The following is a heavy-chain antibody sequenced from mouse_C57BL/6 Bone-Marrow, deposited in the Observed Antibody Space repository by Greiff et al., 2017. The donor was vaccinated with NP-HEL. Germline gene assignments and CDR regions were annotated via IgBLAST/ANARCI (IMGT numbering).Heavy chain of an antibody. V-gene: IGHV2-9-1*01. Sequence: VKVVESGPGLVAPSQSLSITCTVSGFSLTSYAISWVRQPPGKGLEWLGVIWTGGGTNYNSALKSRLSISKDNSKSQVFLKMNSLQTDDTARYYCARIYYGNYDGYFDVWGTGTTVTVSS. D-gene: IGHD2-1*01. CDR3: ARIYYGNYDGYFDV. J-gene: IGHJ1*03. CDR2: IWTGGGT. CDR1: GFSLTSYA.